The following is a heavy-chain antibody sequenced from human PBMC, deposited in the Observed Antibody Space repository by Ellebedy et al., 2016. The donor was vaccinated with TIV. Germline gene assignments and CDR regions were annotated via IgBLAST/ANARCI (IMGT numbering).Heavy chain of an antibody. CDR1: GYTFTSYY. D-gene: IGHD3-22*01. CDR3: ARALEGMDYYDSSGYFFDY. J-gene: IGHJ4*02. V-gene: IGHV1-46*01. CDR2: INPSDGST. Sequence: ASVKVSCXASGYTFTSYYMHWVRQAPGQGLEWMGIINPSDGSTTYAQKFQGRVTMTRDTSTSTVYMELRSLRSEDTAVYYCARALEGMDYYDSSGYFFDYWGQGTLVTVSS.